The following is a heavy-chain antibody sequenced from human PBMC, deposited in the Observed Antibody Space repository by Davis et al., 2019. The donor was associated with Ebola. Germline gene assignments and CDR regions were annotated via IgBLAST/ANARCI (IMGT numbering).Heavy chain of an antibody. CDR2: IYSGGST. CDR1: GLFVSNNY. J-gene: IGHJ6*02. V-gene: IGHV3-53*01. Sequence: GESLKISCAASGLFVSNNYMNWVRQAPGKGLEWVSGIYSGGSTHYADSVQGRFTISRDNSKNTLSLQMNSLRAEDTAAYFCAKNFRNFVTGYYYYNMDVWGQGTTVTVSS. D-gene: IGHD2-2*03. CDR3: AKNFRNFVTGYYYYNMDV.